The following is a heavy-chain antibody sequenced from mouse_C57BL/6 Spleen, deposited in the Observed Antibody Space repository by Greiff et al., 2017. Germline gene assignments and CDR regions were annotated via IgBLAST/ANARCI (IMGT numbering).Heavy chain of an antibody. Sequence: QVQLQQPGTELVKPGASVKLSCKASGYTFTSYWMHWVKQRPGQAFSGLEILILAMVVLNTMRSSRARPALTVDKSSSTAYMQLSSLTSEDSAVYYCARSGAYWGQGTLVTVSA. V-gene: IGHV1-53*01. CDR1: GYTFTSYW. D-gene: IGHD3-1*01. J-gene: IGHJ3*01. CDR2: LILAMVVL. CDR3: ARSGAY.